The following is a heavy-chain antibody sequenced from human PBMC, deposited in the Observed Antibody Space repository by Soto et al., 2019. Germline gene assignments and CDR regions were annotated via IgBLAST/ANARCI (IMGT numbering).Heavy chain of an antibody. Sequence: EVQLLESGGGLVQPGGSLRLSCAASGFTFNYYGMNWVRKAPGKGLEWVSAISGSGDNTYYADSVKGRFTISRDNSKNMLFLQMNSLRVEDTAIYYCAKETGHRGPYDYWGQGTLVTVSS. J-gene: IGHJ4*02. CDR2: ISGSGDNT. V-gene: IGHV3-23*01. D-gene: IGHD5-12*01. CDR1: GFTFNYYG. CDR3: AKETGHRGPYDY.